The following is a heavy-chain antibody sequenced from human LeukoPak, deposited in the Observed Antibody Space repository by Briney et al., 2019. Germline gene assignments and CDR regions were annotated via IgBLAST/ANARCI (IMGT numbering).Heavy chain of an antibody. V-gene: IGHV4-34*01. CDR3: ARSAEQQPAGYFDY. J-gene: IGHJ4*02. CDR2: INHSGST. D-gene: IGHD6-13*01. CDR1: GGSFSGYY. Sequence: PSETLSLTCAVYGGSFSGYYWSWIRQPPGKGLEWIGEINHSGSTNYNPSLKSRVTISVDTSKNQFSLKLSSVPAADTAVYYCARSAEQQPAGYFDYWGQGTLVTVSS.